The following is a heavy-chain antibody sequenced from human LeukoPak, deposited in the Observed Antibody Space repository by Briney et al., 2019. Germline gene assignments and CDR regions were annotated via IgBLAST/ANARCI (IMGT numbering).Heavy chain of an antibody. CDR2: ISHSGST. D-gene: IGHD6-6*01. J-gene: IGHJ4*02. V-gene: IGHV4-34*01. Sequence: SEPLSLTCAVYGGSFSGYYWSWIRQPPGKGLEGIGEISHSGSTNYNPSLKSRVTISVDTSKNQFSLKLSSLTAADTAVYYCARSWGSIAARRGPLDYWGEGSMVTDCS. CDR3: ARSWGSIAARRGPLDY. CDR1: GGSFSGYY.